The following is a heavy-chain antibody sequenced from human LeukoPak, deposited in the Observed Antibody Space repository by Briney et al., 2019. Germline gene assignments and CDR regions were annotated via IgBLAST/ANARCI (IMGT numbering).Heavy chain of an antibody. CDR1: GFTFRSYA. CDR3: AKEDISSGYRFDY. J-gene: IGHJ4*02. V-gene: IGHV3-23*01. Sequence: GGSLRLSCAASGFTFRSYAMSWVRQAPGKGLEWVSGISGSGGSTYYVDSVKGRFTISRDNSKNTLYLQMNSQRAEDTAVYYCAKEDISSGYRFDYWGQGTLVTVSS. CDR2: ISGSGGST. D-gene: IGHD3-22*01.